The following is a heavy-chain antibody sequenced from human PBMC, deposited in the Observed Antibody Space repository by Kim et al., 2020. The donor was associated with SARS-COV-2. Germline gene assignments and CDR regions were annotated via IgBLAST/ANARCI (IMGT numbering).Heavy chain of an antibody. D-gene: IGHD3-9*01. Sequence: SETLSLTCTVSGGSISSSSYYWGWIRQPPGKGLEWIGSIYYSGSTYYNPSLKSRVTISVDTSKNQFSLKLSSVTAADTAVYYCARQGGLRYFDWGQGTLVTVSS. V-gene: IGHV4-39*01. CDR2: IYYSGST. CDR1: GGSISSSSYY. CDR3: ARQGGLRYFD. J-gene: IGHJ4*02.